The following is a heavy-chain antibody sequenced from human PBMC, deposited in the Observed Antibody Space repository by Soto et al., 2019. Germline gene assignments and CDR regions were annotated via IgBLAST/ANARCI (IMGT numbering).Heavy chain of an antibody. CDR2: INHSGST. D-gene: IGHD3-10*01. Sequence: SETLSLTCAVYGGSFSGYYWSWIRQPPGKGLEWIGEINHSGSTNYNPSLKSRVTISVDTSKNQFSLKLSSVTAADTAVYYCARGRMVRGSGTGRYMDVWGKGTTVTVSS. CDR3: ARGRMVRGSGTGRYMDV. J-gene: IGHJ6*03. V-gene: IGHV4-34*01. CDR1: GGSFSGYY.